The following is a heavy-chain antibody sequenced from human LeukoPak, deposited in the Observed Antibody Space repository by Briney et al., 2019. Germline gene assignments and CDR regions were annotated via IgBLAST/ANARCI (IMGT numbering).Heavy chain of an antibody. V-gene: IGHV3-21*01. D-gene: IGHD3-16*01. CDR3: ARDYIGGWNDY. CDR2: ITSSSSYI. Sequence: GGSLRLSCAASGSTFSSYSMSWVRQAPGKGLEWVSSITSSSSYIYYADSVKGRFTISRDNAKNSLYLQMNSLRVEDTAMYFCARDYIGGWNDYWGQGTLVTVSS. J-gene: IGHJ4*02. CDR1: GSTFSSYS.